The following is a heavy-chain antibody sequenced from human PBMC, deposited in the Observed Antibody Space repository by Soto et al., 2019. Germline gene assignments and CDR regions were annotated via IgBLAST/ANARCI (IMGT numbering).Heavy chain of an antibody. CDR2: IYLGGTT. CDR3: ARPGPNYGAVDP. CDR1: GYSITSSSF. D-gene: IGHD3-16*01. V-gene: IGHV4-38-2*02. Sequence: PSETLSLTCTVSGYSITSSSFWGWIRQPPGKGLGGIGRIYLGGTTYYDPSQKSRDTVSVDKSKNEFSLQLGSVPAADTAVYYCARPGPNYGAVDPWGQGDLGTVSS. J-gene: IGHJ5*02.